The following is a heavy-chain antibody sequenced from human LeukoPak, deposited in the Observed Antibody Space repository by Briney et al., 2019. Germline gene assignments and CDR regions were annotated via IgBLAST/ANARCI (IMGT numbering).Heavy chain of an antibody. CDR1: GYSFTSYW. Sequence: GESLKISCKGSGYSFTSYWIGWVRQMPGKGLEWMGIIYPGDSDTRYSPSFQGQVTISADESISTAYLQWSSLKASDTAMYYCARLWTADYYYYYMDVWGKGTTVTVSS. J-gene: IGHJ6*03. CDR2: IYPGDSDT. V-gene: IGHV5-51*01. CDR3: ARLWTADYYYYYMDV. D-gene: IGHD3/OR15-3a*01.